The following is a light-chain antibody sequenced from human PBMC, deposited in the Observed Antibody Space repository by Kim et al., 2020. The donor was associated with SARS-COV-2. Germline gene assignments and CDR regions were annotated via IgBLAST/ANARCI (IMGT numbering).Light chain of an antibody. CDR3: QQYGSSPLIT. Sequence: PGRRATLPCRASQSVSSSYLAWYQQKPGQAPRLLIYGASSRATGIPDRFSGSGSGTDFTLTISRLEPEDFAVYYCQQYGSSPLITFGQGTRLEIK. J-gene: IGKJ5*01. V-gene: IGKV3-20*01. CDR1: QSVSSSY. CDR2: GAS.